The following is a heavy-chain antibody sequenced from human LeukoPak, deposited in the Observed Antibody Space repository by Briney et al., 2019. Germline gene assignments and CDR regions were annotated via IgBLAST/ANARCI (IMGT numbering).Heavy chain of an antibody. CDR3: AKARLGNAFDI. J-gene: IGHJ3*02. Sequence: GGSLRLSCAASGFTFSSYEMNWVRQAPGKGLEWVSYISSSGSTIYYADSVKGRFTISRDNAKNSLYLQMNSLRAEDTALYYCAKARLGNAFDIWGQGTMVTVSS. V-gene: IGHV3-48*03. CDR2: ISSSGSTI. D-gene: IGHD1-26*01. CDR1: GFTFSSYE.